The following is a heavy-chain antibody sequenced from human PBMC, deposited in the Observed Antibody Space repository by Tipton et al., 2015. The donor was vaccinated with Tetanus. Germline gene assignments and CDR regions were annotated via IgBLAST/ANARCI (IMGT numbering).Heavy chain of an antibody. D-gene: IGHD5-18*01. J-gene: IGHJ6*02. CDR3: ARGASYGPDYYYGMDV. Sequence: QSGAEVKKPGASVKVSCKGSGYTFIGFYIHWMRQVPGQGLEWMGWINPNSGGTHYAQKFQDRVTMTTDTSTSTAYMEMRSLRSDDTAVYYCARGASYGPDYYYGMDVWGQGTTVTVSS. CDR2: INPNSGGT. V-gene: IGHV1-2*02. CDR1: GYTFIGFY.